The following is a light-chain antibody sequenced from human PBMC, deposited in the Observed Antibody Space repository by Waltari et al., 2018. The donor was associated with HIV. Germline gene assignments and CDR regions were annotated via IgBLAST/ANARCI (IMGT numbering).Light chain of an antibody. V-gene: IGLV1-51*01. J-gene: IGLJ3*02. CDR2: DNN. CDR1: ISTIGNIS. Sequence: QSVLTPPPSVSAAPGQKVPIPCSGIISTIGNISFSRYHHLPGPAPKLLIYDNNKRPSGIPDRFSGSKSGTSATLGITGLQTGDEADYYCGTWDSSLSVNWVFGGGTKLTVL. CDR3: GTWDSSLSVNWV.